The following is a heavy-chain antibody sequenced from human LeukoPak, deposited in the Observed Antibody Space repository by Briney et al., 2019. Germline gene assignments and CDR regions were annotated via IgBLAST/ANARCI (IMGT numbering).Heavy chain of an antibody. CDR2: INPNSGGT. V-gene: IGHV1-2*02. CDR1: GYTFTDYY. CDR3: ARESIYYYGSGSYSNTFDY. Sequence: GASVKVSCKASGYTFTDYYMHWVRQAPGQGLEWMGWINPNSGGTYYAQQFQGRVTMTRDTSISTAYMELSRLTSDDTAVYYCARESIYYYGSGSYSNTFDYWGQGTLVTVSS. D-gene: IGHD3-10*01. J-gene: IGHJ4*02.